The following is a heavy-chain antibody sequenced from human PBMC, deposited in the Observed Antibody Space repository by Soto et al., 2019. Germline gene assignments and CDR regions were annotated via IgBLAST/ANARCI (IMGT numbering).Heavy chain of an antibody. D-gene: IGHD3-3*01. Sequence: GESLKISCAASGFTFSSYAMSWVRQAPGKGLEWVSAISGSGGSTYYADSVKGRFTISRDNSKNTLYLQMNSLRAEDTAVYYCACKWLLWVYWGQGTLVTVSS. CDR2: ISGSGGST. V-gene: IGHV3-23*01. CDR1: GFTFSSYA. CDR3: ACKWLLWVY. J-gene: IGHJ4*02.